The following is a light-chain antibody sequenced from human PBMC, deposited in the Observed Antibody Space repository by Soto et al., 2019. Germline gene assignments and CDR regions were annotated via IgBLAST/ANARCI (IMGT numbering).Light chain of an antibody. CDR3: QQRSNWPWT. CDR1: QSVSRY. J-gene: IGKJ1*01. CDR2: DAS. Sequence: EIVLTQSPATLSLSPGERATLSCRASQSVSRYLAWYQQQPGQDHRLLIYDASNRVPGIPARFSGSGSGTDFTLTISSLEPEDFAVYYCQQRSNWPWTFGQGTKVEIK. V-gene: IGKV3-11*01.